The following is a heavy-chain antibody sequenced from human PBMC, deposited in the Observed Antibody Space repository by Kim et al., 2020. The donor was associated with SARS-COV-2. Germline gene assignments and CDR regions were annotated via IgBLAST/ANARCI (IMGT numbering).Heavy chain of an antibody. Sequence: ASVKVSCKASGYTFSNYGIHWVRQAPGQRLECMGWINAGDGNTKYSQNFQGRVTITRDTSANTVYMELSSLRSEDTAVYYCAKYGSGSYYKDWGQGTLVTVSS. CDR2: INAGDGNT. CDR1: GYTFSNYG. J-gene: IGHJ4*02. D-gene: IGHD3-10*01. CDR3: AKYGSGSYYKD. V-gene: IGHV1-3*01.